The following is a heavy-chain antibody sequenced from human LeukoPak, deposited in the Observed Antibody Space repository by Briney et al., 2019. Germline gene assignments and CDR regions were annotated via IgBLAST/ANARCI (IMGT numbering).Heavy chain of an antibody. V-gene: IGHV1-2*02. D-gene: IGHD4-17*01. J-gene: IGHJ6*03. CDR2: INPNSGGT. CDR3: ARGLHDYGDTGHYYYMDV. CDR1: GYTFTGYY. Sequence: ASVRVSCKASGYTFTGYYMHWVRQAPGQGLEWMGWINPNSGGTNYAQKFQGRVTMTRDTSISTAYMELSRLRSEDTAVYYCARGLHDYGDTGHYYYMDVWGKGTTVTISS.